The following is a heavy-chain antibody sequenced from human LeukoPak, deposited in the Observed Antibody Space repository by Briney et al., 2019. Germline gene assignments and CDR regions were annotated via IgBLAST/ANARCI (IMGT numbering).Heavy chain of an antibody. CDR1: GFTFISYT. CDR2: ITSGSCFI. V-gene: IGHV3-21*01. Sequence: GGSLRLSCAASGFTFISYTMNWVRQAPGKGLERVSSITSGSCFISYADSVRGRFTISRENAKNSLYLQMDSMRAEDTAVYYCARDGWLDYWGQGTLVTVSS. D-gene: IGHD3-10*01. CDR3: ARDGWLDY. J-gene: IGHJ4*02.